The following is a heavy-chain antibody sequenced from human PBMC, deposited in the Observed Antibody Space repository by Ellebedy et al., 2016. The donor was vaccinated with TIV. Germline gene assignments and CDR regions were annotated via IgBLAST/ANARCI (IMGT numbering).Heavy chain of an antibody. CDR3: AREFQDFWSGYFDY. V-gene: IGHV1-8*01. CDR2: MNPNSGNT. J-gene: IGHJ4*02. D-gene: IGHD3-3*01. Sequence: AASVKVSCKASGYTFNSYDVNWVRQATGQGLEWMGWMNPNSGNTGYAQKFRGRVTMTRNTSISTAYMELNSLRAEDTAVYYCAREFQDFWSGYFDYWGQGTLVTVSS. CDR1: GYTFNSYD.